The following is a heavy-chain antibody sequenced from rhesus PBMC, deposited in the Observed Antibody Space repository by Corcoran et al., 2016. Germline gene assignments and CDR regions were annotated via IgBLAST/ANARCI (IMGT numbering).Heavy chain of an antibody. V-gene: IGHV4-76*01. J-gene: IGHJ4*01. CDR3: ARDRTTVCYFDY. CDR1: GYSISSGYD. D-gene: IGHD4-29*01. CDR2: IYGSSGST. Sequence: QVQLQESGPGVVKPSATLSLTCAVSGYSISSGYDWSWIRQPPGKGLEVIGYIYGSSGSTNYNPSRKNRVTSSKDKSKNQFDLKLSAGTAADTDVYYCARDRTTVCYFDYWGQGVLVSVSS.